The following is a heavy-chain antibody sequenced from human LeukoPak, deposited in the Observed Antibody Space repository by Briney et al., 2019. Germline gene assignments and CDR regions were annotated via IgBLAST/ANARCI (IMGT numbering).Heavy chain of an antibody. CDR1: GFTFSNSA. D-gene: IGHD3-16*01. Sequence: GGSLRLSCEASGFTFSNSAMSWVRQAPGKGLEWLSGISASGHYTYNADSAKGRFTISRDNSKNTLYLQMNSLRAEDTALYFCAKDGSWGDYYFYFYIDVWGKGTTVTVSS. CDR3: AKDGSWGDYYFYFYIDV. V-gene: IGHV3-23*01. J-gene: IGHJ6*03. CDR2: ISASGHYT.